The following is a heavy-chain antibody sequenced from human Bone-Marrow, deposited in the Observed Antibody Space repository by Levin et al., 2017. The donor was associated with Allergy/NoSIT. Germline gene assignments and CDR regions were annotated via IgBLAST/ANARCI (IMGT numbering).Heavy chain of an antibody. Sequence: GGSLRLSCAASGFTFSPNAIHWVRQAPGKGLDWVAVISYDENTKYYADSVKGRFGISRDNFKKTVYLQMNSLKTEDTAMYYCVREYGDYEGLGAFDIWGQGTMVTVSS. CDR1: GFTFSPNA. J-gene: IGHJ3*02. D-gene: IGHD4-17*01. V-gene: IGHV3-30*09. CDR2: ISYDENTK. CDR3: VREYGDYEGLGAFDI.